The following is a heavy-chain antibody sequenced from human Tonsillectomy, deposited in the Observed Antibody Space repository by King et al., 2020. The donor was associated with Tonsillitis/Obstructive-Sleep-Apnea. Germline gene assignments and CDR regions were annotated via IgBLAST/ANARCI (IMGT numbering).Heavy chain of an antibody. CDR2: IYYGGST. CDR1: GGSIINYY. CDR3: SRFHSPSVTGKRSWDYYYPSGMDV. Sequence: QLQESGPGLVKPSETLSLTCTVSGGSIINYYWTWIRQPPGKGLEWIGYIYYGGSTNYNPSLKSRVTMSIDTSKNQFSLRLSSLTAADAAVYYCSRFHSPSVTGKRSWDYYYPSGMDVWGQGTTVTVSS. J-gene: IGHJ6*02. V-gene: IGHV4-59*12. D-gene: IGHD6-19*01.